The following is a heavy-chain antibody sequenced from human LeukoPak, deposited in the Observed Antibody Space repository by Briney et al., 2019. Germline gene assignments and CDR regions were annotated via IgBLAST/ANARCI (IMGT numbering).Heavy chain of an antibody. D-gene: IGHD4-17*01. CDR3: IVFGDSNH. J-gene: IGHJ5*02. Sequence: GGSLRLSCAASGFTFSSYAMSWVRQAPGKGLEWVSAISNSGGSTYYSGSGKGRFTISRDNSKNTLYLQMNSLSAEDTAVYYCIVFGDSNHWGQGTLVTVSS. CDR2: ISNSGGST. CDR1: GFTFSSYA. V-gene: IGHV3-23*01.